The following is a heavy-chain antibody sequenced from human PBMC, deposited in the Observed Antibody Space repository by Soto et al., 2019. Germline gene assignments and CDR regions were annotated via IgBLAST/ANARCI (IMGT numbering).Heavy chain of an antibody. CDR2: IKWDASEK. J-gene: IGHJ5*02. CDR1: GFTFGYYW. Sequence: GGSLRLSCAASGFTFGYYWMSWVRQAPGRGLEWLATIKWDASEKKYVDSVKGRFTMSRDNANNSVYLQMDSLRAEDTAMYYCAKDRPVKARSGSLSSWGQGTLVTVSS. V-gene: IGHV3-7*01. D-gene: IGHD1-26*01. CDR3: AKDRPVKARSGSLSS.